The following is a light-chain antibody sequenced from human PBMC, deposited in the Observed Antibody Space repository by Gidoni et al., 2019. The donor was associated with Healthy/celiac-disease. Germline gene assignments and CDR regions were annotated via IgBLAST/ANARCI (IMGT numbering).Light chain of an antibody. CDR1: QSVSSSY. Sequence: EIVLTQSPGTLSLSTGERATLSCRASQSVSSSYLAWYQQKPGQAPRLLIYGASSRATGIPDRFSGSGSGTDFTLTISRLEPEDVAVYYCQQYGSSPRTFGQXTKVEIK. V-gene: IGKV3-20*01. J-gene: IGKJ1*01. CDR3: QQYGSSPRT. CDR2: GAS.